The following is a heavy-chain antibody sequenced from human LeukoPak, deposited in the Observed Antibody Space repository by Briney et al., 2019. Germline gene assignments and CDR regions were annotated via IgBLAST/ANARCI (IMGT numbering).Heavy chain of an antibody. CDR2: INPNSGGT. Sequence: ASVKVSCKASGYTFTGYYMHWVRQAPGQGLEWMGWINPNSGGTNYAQKFQGWVTMTRDTSISTAYMELSRLRSDDTAVYYCARARGAYYDSSGYYYPPRYYFDYWGQGTLVTVSS. D-gene: IGHD3-22*01. CDR3: ARARGAYYDSSGYYYPPRYYFDY. V-gene: IGHV1-2*04. CDR1: GYTFTGYY. J-gene: IGHJ4*02.